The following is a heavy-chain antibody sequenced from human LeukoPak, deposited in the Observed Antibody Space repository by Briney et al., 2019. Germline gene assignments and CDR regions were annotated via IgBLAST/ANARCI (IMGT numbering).Heavy chain of an antibody. D-gene: IGHD1-26*01. V-gene: IGHV4-59*08. CDR2: IYSSGST. CDR1: GGSIRSYY. J-gene: IGHJ4*02. Sequence: PSETLSLTCTVSGGSIRSYYWSWIRQPPGKGLEWIGYIYSSGSTKYNPSLKSRATISVDTSKNQFSLKLNSVTAADTAVYYCASGSYYFDYWGQGALVTVSS. CDR3: ASGSYYFDY.